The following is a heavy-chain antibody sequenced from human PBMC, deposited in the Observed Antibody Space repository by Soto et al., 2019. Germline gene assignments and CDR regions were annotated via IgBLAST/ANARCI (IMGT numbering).Heavy chain of an antibody. CDR1: GFTFSSYS. CDR2: ISSSSSTI. Sequence: EVQLVESGGGLVQPGGSLRLSCAASGFTFSSYSMNWVRQSPGKGLEWVSYISSSSSTIYYADSVKGRFTISRDNAKKSLYLHMNSPRAEDTAVYYCAREFDSSSWYVYGSWGPGTRVTGSS. CDR3: AREFDSSSWYVYGS. J-gene: IGHJ5*02. D-gene: IGHD6-13*01. V-gene: IGHV3-48*01.